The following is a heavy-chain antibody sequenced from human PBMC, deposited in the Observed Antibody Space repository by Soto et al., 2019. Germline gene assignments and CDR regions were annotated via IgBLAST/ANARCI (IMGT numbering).Heavy chain of an antibody. Sequence: EVQLVESGGGLVQPGGSLRLSCAASGFTFSDHYMDWVRQAPGKGLEWVGRIRNKANRYNREHAASVKGRFTISKDDSKNSVYLQLNSLKTEDTAVYYCARYSGSYSRGLDYWGQRTLVTVCS. V-gene: IGHV3-72*01. CDR3: ARYSGSYSRGLDY. CDR2: IRNKANRYNR. J-gene: IGHJ4*02. CDR1: GFTFSDHY. D-gene: IGHD1-26*01.